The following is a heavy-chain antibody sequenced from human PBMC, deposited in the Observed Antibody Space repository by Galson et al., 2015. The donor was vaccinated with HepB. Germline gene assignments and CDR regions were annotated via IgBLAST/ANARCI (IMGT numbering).Heavy chain of an antibody. V-gene: IGHV3-30-3*01. J-gene: IGHJ6*02. Sequence: SLRLSCAASGFTFSSYAMHWVRQAPGKGLEWVAVISYDGSNKYYADSVKGRFTISRDNSKNTLYLQMNSLRAEDTAVYYCARDGDYDFWRYYYYYYGMDVWGQGTTVTVSS. D-gene: IGHD3-3*01. CDR1: GFTFSSYA. CDR3: ARDGDYDFWRYYYYYYGMDV. CDR2: ISYDGSNK.